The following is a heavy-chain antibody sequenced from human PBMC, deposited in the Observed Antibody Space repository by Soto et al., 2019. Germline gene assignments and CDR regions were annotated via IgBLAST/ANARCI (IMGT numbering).Heavy chain of an antibody. CDR3: ARPRRLVGLSLSRYYYGMDV. CDR1: GGTFSSYA. D-gene: IGHD6-6*01. J-gene: IGHJ6*02. V-gene: IGHV1-69*06. CDR2: IIPIFGTA. Sequence: SVKVSCKASGGTFSSYAISWVRQAPGQGLEWMGGIIPIFGTANYAQKFQGRVTITADKSTSTAYMELSSLRSEDTAVYYCARPRRLVGLSLSRYYYGMDVWGQGTTVTVSS.